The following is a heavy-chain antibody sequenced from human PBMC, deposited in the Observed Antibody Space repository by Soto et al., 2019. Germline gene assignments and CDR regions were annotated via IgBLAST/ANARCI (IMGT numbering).Heavy chain of an antibody. CDR3: ARIYWLRDSSGYHHPFDY. J-gene: IGHJ4*02. CDR2: FYHSGST. D-gene: IGHD3-22*01. Sequence: SETLSLTCTVSGVAMNYGGYSWSWIRQSPERGLEWIGHFYHSGSTYYNPSLRSRASISNDLSKNQFFLELSSVTGADTAVYFCARIYWLRDSSGYHHPFDYWGQGTLVTVSS. V-gene: IGHV4-30-2*05. CDR1: GVAMNYGGYS.